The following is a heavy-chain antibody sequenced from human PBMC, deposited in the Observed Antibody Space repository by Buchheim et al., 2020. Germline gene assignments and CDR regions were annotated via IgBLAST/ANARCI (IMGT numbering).Heavy chain of an antibody. Sequence: EVQLLESGGGLVQPGGSLRLSCAASGFTFSSYAMSWVRQAPGKGLEWVSAISGSGGSTYYADSVKGRFTISRDNSKNTLYLQMNSLRAEDTAVYYCAKALEEVSGYIGYYYYYGMDVWGQGTT. CDR1: GFTFSSYA. J-gene: IGHJ6*02. D-gene: IGHD5-12*01. V-gene: IGHV3-23*01. CDR3: AKALEEVSGYIGYYYYYGMDV. CDR2: ISGSGGST.